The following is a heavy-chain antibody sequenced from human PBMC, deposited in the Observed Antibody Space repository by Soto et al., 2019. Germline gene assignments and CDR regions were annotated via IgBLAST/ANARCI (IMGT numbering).Heavy chain of an antibody. V-gene: IGHV3-48*04. Sequence: PGGSLRLSCAASGFTFSSYNMNWVRQAPGKGLEWVSYISSSSSTIYYADSVKGRFTISRDNAKNSLYLQMNSLRAEDTAVYYCARGPYDYVWGSDPPHFDYWGQGTLVTVSS. CDR3: ARGPYDYVWGSDPPHFDY. CDR2: ISSSSSTI. D-gene: IGHD3-16*02. J-gene: IGHJ4*02. CDR1: GFTFSSYN.